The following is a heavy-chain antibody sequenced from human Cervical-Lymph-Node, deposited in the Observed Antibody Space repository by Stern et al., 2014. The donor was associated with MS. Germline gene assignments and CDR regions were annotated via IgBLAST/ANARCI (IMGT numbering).Heavy chain of an antibody. Sequence: QVKLVQSGAEVKKPGASVKVSCKASGYIFTSDDINWVRQASGQGLEWIAWINPDSGDTGYAQKFQGRVTLTRDTSINTAYMEMTSLTSDDTAIYYCTKAWEAWGQGTLITVSS. CDR2: INPDSGDT. J-gene: IGHJ5*02. CDR3: TKAWEA. CDR1: GYIFTSDD. D-gene: IGHD1-26*01. V-gene: IGHV1-8*01.